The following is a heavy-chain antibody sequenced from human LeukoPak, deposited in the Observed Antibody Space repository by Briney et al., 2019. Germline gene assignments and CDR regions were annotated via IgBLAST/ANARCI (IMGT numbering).Heavy chain of an antibody. J-gene: IGHJ4*02. V-gene: IGHV3-21*01. CDR3: ATVVGATRPDY. D-gene: IGHD1-26*01. Sequence: GGALRLPCAASGFTFSSYSMNWVRQAPGKGLEWVSSISSSSSYIYYADSVKGRFTISRDNAKNSLYLQMNSLRAEDTAVYYCATVVGATRPDYWGQGTLVTVSS. CDR2: ISSSSSYI. CDR1: GFTFSSYS.